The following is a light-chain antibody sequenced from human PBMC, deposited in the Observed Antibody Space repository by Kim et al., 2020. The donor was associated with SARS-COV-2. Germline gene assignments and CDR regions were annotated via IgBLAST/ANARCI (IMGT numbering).Light chain of an antibody. J-gene: IGKJ4*01. CDR2: GAS. CDR3: QQYNSWPLT. CDR1: QSVSSN. V-gene: IGKV3-15*01. Sequence: VSPGERATLSCRASQSVSSNLAWYQQKPAQAPRLLIYGASTRATGIPARFSGNGSGTEFTLTISSLQSEDFAVYYCQQYNSWPLTFGGGTKVDIK.